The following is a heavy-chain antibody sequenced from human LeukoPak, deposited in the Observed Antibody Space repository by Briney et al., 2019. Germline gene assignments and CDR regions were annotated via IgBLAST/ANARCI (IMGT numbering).Heavy chain of an antibody. CDR3: ARETDSTLFDY. V-gene: IGHV3-74*01. Sequence: GGSLRLSCAASGFTFSSYWMHRVRQAPGKGLVWVSRINSDGSSTSYADSVKGRFTISRDNAKNTLYLQMNSLRAEDTAVYYCARETDSTLFDYWGQGTLVTVSS. D-gene: IGHD2-2*01. CDR2: INSDGSST. CDR1: GFTFSSYW. J-gene: IGHJ4*02.